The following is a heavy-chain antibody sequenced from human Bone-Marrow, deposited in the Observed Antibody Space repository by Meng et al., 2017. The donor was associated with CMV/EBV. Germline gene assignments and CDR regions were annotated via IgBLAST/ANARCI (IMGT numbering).Heavy chain of an antibody. CDR3: AKVGSYGEDYYYGMDV. D-gene: IGHD5-18*01. Sequence: GGSLRLSCAASGFTFSNYGMHWVRQAPGKGLEWVAVIWYDGSNKYYTDYVKGRFTISRDNSKNTLYLQMSGLRAEDTAVYYCAKVGSYGEDYYYGMDVWGQGTTVTVSS. J-gene: IGHJ6*02. CDR2: IWYDGSNK. CDR1: GFTFSNYG. V-gene: IGHV3-33*06.